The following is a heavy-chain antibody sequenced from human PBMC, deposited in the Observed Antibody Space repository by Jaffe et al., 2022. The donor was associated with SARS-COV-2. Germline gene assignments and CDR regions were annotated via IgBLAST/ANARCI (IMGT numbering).Heavy chain of an antibody. V-gene: IGHV3-13*01. CDR3: ARGPKVPPGIAVAGTTWYFDL. CDR2: IGTAGDT. CDR1: GFTFSSYD. J-gene: IGHJ2*01. Sequence: EVQLVESGGGLVQPGGSLRLSCAASGFTFSSYDMHWVRQATGKGLEWVSAIGTAGDTYYPGSVKGRFTISRENAKNSLYLQMNSLRAGDTAVYYCARGPKVPPGIAVAGTTWYFDLWGRGTLVTVSS. D-gene: IGHD6-19*01.